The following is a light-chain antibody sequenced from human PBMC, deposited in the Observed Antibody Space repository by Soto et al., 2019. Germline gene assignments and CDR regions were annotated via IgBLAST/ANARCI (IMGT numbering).Light chain of an antibody. Sequence: QSALTPPASVSGSPGQSITISCTGTSSDIGTYNYVSWYQQHQGKAPKLMIYEVTIRPSVVFDRFSGSKSGNTASLTISGSQAEDEADYYCSSYTFRSKLIFCGGTKLTVL. V-gene: IGLV2-14*03. J-gene: IGLJ2*01. CDR3: SSYTFRSKLI. CDR1: SSDIGTYNY. CDR2: EVT.